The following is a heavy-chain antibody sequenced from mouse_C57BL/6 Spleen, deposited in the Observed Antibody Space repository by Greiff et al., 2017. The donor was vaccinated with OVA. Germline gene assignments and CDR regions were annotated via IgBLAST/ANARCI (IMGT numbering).Heavy chain of an antibody. V-gene: IGHV5-6*01. Sequence: VQRVEFWGDSVTPGGSLKHSCASSGFTFSSYGMSLVRQTPDKRLEWVATISSGGSYTYYQDSVKGRYTISRDNAKNTLYLQMSSLKSEDTAMYYCARQNYVNAFAYRGPAASVPVSS. CDR1: GFTFSSYG. D-gene: IGHD1-1*01. CDR2: ISSGGSYT. CDR3: ARQNYVNAFAY. J-gene: IGHJ4*01.